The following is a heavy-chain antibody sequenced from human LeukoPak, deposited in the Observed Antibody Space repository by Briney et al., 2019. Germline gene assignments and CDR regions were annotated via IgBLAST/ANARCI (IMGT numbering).Heavy chain of an antibody. V-gene: IGHV1-69*06. CDR2: IIPIFGTA. D-gene: IGHD3-16*01. Sequence: SVKVSCKASGATFSSYAISWVRQAPGQGLEWMGGIIPIFGTANYAQKFQGRVTITADKSTSTAYMELSSLRSEDTAVYYCARGQRKGGAIDYWGQGTLVTVSS. CDR1: GATFSSYA. J-gene: IGHJ4*02. CDR3: ARGQRKGGAIDY.